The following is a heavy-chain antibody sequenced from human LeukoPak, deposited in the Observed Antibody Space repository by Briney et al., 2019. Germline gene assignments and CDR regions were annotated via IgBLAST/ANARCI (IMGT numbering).Heavy chain of an antibody. J-gene: IGHJ3*02. CDR2: INHSGST. CDR1: GGSFSGYY. V-gene: IGHV4-34*01. CDR3: ARDSSADAFDI. D-gene: IGHD2-15*01. Sequence: PETLSLTCAVYGGSFSGYYWSWIRQPPGKGLEWIGEINHSGSTNYNPSLKSRVTISVDTSKNQFSLKLSSVTAADTAVYYCARDSSADAFDIWGQGTMVTVSS.